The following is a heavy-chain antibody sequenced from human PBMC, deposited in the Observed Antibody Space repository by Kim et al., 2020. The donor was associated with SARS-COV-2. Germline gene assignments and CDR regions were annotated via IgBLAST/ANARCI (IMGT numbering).Heavy chain of an antibody. CDR1: GYTLTELS. CDR2: FDPEDGET. J-gene: IGHJ5*02. CDR3: ATSITIFGGFDP. Sequence: SVKVSCKVSGYTLTELSMHWVRQAPGKGLEWMGGFDPEDGETIYAQKFQGRITMTEDTSTDTAYMELSSLRSEDTAVYYCATSITIFGGFDPWGQGTLVTVSS. V-gene: IGHV1-24*01. D-gene: IGHD3-3*01.